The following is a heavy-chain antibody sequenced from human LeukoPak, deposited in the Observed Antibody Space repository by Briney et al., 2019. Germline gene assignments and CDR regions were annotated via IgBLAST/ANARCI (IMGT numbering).Heavy chain of an antibody. J-gene: IGHJ4*02. CDR3: ARLVGGTDQFDY. Sequence: PGGSLRLSCTASGFTFSSYSINWVRQAPGKGLECVSYISSSGSTMYYADSVRGRFTISRDNAKNSLYLQMNSLRDEDTAVYYCARLVGGTDQFDYWGQGTAVTVSA. CDR2: ISSSGSTM. V-gene: IGHV3-48*02. CDR1: GFTFSSYS. D-gene: IGHD1-26*01.